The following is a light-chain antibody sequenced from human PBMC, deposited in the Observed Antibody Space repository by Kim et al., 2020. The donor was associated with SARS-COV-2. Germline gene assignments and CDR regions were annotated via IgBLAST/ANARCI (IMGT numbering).Light chain of an antibody. Sequence: VSTRHTASITCYGDKLGDKYACWYQQKPGQSPVLVIYQDSKRPSGFPERFSGSNSGNTATLTISGTQAMDEADYYCQAWDSSTGVFGTGTKVTVL. CDR1: KLGDKY. CDR2: QDS. CDR3: QAWDSSTGV. V-gene: IGLV3-1*01. J-gene: IGLJ1*01.